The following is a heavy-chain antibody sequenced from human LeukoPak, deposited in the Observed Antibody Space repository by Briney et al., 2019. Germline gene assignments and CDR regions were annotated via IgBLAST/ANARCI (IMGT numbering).Heavy chain of an antibody. D-gene: IGHD3-22*01. J-gene: IGHJ4*02. V-gene: IGHV1-46*03. CDR1: GYTFPSYY. Sequence: ASVKVSCETSGYTFPSYYIHWVRQAPGQGLEWMARINPSAGNTNYAPKFQGRVTLTRDTSTATVYMELSSLNSKDTAVYYCARDTGWDFISSVDYWGQGTLVTVSS. CDR3: ARDTGWDFISSVDY. CDR2: INPSAGNT.